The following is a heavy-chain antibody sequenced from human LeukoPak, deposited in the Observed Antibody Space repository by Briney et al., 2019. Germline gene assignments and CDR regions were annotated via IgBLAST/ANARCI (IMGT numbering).Heavy chain of an antibody. D-gene: IGHD2-8*02. CDR1: GFTFITYS. J-gene: IGHJ3*01. CDR2: ISGDSYYI. V-gene: IGHV3-21*01. Sequence: GGSLRLSCAASGFTFITYSMHWVRQAPGKGLEWVSSISGDSYYIYYADSVKGRFTISRDNAKNSLYLQMNSLRAEDTAVFYCARSEATGGHDAFEVWGQGTMVTVSS. CDR3: ARSEATGGHDAFEV.